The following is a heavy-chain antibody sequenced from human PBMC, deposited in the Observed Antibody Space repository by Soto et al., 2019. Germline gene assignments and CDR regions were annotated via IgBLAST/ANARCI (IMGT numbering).Heavy chain of an antibody. D-gene: IGHD2-21*02. CDR2: IYYSGST. J-gene: IGHJ1*01. V-gene: IGHV4-30-4*01. Sequence: QVQLQESGPGLVKPSQTLSLTCTVSGGSISSGDYYWSWIRQPPGKGLEWIGYIYYSGSTYYNPSLKCRLTISVTTSKNPFPRRLGSVPAPDPAVYSCASSYCGGDCFSGSSQPGARAPLVTVSS. CDR3: ASSYCGGDCFSGSSQP. CDR1: GGSISSGDYY.